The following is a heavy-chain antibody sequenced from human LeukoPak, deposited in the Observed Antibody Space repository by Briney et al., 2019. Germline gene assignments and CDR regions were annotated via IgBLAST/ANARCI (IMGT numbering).Heavy chain of an antibody. V-gene: IGHV3-21*04. J-gene: IGHJ6*03. D-gene: IGHD6-13*01. CDR1: GFTFSNYN. Sequence: PGGSLRLSCADSGFTFSNYNMNWVRQAPGKAMEWVSSITSSGTYTFYADSVKGRFTISRDNAKNSLYLQMNSLRAEDTAVYYCAKDRGSRYYYYYMDVWGKGTTVTVSS. CDR2: ITSSGTYT. CDR3: AKDRGSRYYYYYMDV.